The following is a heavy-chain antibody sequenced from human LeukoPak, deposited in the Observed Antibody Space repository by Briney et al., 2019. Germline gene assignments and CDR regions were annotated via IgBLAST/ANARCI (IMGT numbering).Heavy chain of an antibody. Sequence: GASVKVSCKASGGTFSSCAISWVRQAPGQGPEWMGGLIPILGTANYAQKFQGRVTITADDSTSTAYMELSSLPFEDTAVYYCARGPHGIAVAGKGNWFDPWGQGTLVTVSS. CDR3: ARGPHGIAVAGKGNWFDP. V-gene: IGHV1-69*13. J-gene: IGHJ5*02. CDR1: GGTFSSCA. D-gene: IGHD6-19*01. CDR2: LIPILGTA.